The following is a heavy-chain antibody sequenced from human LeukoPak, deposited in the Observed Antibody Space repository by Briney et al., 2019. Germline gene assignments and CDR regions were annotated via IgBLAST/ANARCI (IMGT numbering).Heavy chain of an antibody. CDR3: ARAVSNWFDP. CDR1: GGTFSSYA. Sequence: SVKVSCKASGGTFSSYAISWVRQAPGEGLEWMGRIIPIFGTANYAQKFQGRVTITTDESTSTAYMELSSLRSEDTAVYYCARAVSNWFDPWGQGTLVTVSS. J-gene: IGHJ5*02. V-gene: IGHV1-69*05. CDR2: IIPIFGTA. D-gene: IGHD3-22*01.